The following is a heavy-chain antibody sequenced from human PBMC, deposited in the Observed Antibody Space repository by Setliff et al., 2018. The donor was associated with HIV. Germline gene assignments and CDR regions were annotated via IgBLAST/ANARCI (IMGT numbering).Heavy chain of an antibody. D-gene: IGHD3-3*01. CDR2: ISAYNGNT. Sequence: ASVKVSCKASGYTFTSYGISWVRQAPGQGLEWMGWISAYNGNTHYAQRLQGRVTMTTDTSTRTAYMERRSLRSDDTAVYYCARQFLDWSNDYYSRYYMDVWGKGTTVTVSS. CDR3: ARQFLDWSNDYYSRYYMDV. V-gene: IGHV1-18*01. J-gene: IGHJ6*03. CDR1: GYTFTSYG.